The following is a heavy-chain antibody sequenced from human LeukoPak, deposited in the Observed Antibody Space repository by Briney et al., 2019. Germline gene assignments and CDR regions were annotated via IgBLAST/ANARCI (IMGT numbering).Heavy chain of an antibody. J-gene: IGHJ6*02. Sequence: ASVKVSCKVSGSALSDLSMHWVRQAPGKGLEWMGTSDPEDGDTLYPQNFEGRVTMTEITLAATANRELSSLRSEDTAVYYCARLVDDPPYYYYGMDVWGQGTTVTVSS. CDR1: GSALSDLS. D-gene: IGHD5/OR15-5a*01. V-gene: IGHV1-24*01. CDR2: SDPEDGDT. CDR3: ARLVDDPPYYYYGMDV.